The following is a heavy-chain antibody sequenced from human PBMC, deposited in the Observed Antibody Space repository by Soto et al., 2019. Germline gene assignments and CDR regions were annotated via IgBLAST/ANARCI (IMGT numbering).Heavy chain of an antibody. J-gene: IGHJ4*02. CDR1: GFTLSDAY. CDR3: ARSSITTREFDH. D-gene: IGHD6-6*01. CDR2: TRNKVNSYTT. V-gene: IGHV3-72*01. Sequence: EVQLVESGGGLVQPGGSLRLSCVASGFTLSDAYMDWVRQAPGKGLEWVGRTRNKVNSYTTEYAASVKGRFTVSRDDSKNSLYLQMNSLKTEDTAVYYCARSSITTREFDHWGQGTLVTVSS.